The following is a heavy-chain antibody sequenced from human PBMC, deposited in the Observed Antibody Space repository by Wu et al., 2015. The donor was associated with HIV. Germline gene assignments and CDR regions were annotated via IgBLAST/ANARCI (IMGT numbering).Heavy chain of an antibody. CDR1: GYTFTNYD. J-gene: IGHJ5*02. D-gene: IGHD3-10*01. CDR2: MNPNSGNT. V-gene: IGHV1-8*01. CDR3: ARGGYYYGSGLTGFDP. Sequence: QVRLIQSGAEVKKPGASVKVSCKASGYTFTNYDINWVRQATGQGLEWMGWMNPNSGNTNYAQKFKGRVTMTRATSINTAYMELRSLRSDDSAVYYCARGGYYYGSGLTGFDPWGQGTLVIVSS.